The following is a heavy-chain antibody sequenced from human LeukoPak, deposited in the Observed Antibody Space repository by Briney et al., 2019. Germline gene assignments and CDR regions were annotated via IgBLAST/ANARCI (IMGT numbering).Heavy chain of an antibody. CDR1: GYTFTSYD. V-gene: IGHV1-8*03. J-gene: IGHJ6*03. Sequence: ASVKVSCKASGYTFTSYDINWVRQATGQGLEWMGWMNPNSGNTGYAQKFQGRVTITRNTSISTAYMELSSLRSEDTAVYYCARGRKIFSSCYRAYYYYYMDVWGKGTTVTVSS. CDR3: ARGRKIFSSCYRAYYYYYMDV. D-gene: IGHD6-13*01. CDR2: MNPNSGNT.